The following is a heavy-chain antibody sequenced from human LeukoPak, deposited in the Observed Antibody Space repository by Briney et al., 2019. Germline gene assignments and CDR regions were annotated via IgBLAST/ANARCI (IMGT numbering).Heavy chain of an antibody. V-gene: IGHV3-23*01. CDR1: GFTFSSYA. D-gene: IGHD5-24*01. J-gene: IGHJ4*02. CDR3: AKVRWLQPGGYFDY. CDR2: LSGSGGST. Sequence: GGSLRLSCAASGFTFSSYAMTWVRQAPGKGLEWVSILSGSGGSTYYADSVKGRFTISRDNSKNTLYLQMNSLRVEDTAIYYCAKVRWLQPGGYFDYWGQGTLVTVSS.